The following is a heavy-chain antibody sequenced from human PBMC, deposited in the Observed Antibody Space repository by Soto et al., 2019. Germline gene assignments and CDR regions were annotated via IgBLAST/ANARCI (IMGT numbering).Heavy chain of an antibody. CDR3: ARDIHGAFTTMVY. D-gene: IGHD5-18*01. J-gene: IGHJ4*02. Sequence: QVQMVQSGAEVKKPGASVKVSCKASGYTFSDYYIHWVRQAPGQGLEWLGIMNPNGYTSTLGQDFQGRLSLASALSTRTEYTELGSLTYEDTAIYYCARDIHGAFTTMVYCGQGTLVTVSS. CDR1: GYTFSDYY. V-gene: IGHV1-46*01. CDR2: MNPNGYTS.